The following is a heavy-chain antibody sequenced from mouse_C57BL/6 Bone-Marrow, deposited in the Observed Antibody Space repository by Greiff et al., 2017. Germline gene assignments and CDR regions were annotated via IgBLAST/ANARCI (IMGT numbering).Heavy chain of an antibody. V-gene: IGHV10-1*01. Sequence: EVKLMESGGGLVQPKGSLKLSCAASGFSFNTYAMNWVRQAPGKGLEWVARIRSKSNNYATYYADSVKDRFTISRDDSESMLYLQMNNLKTEDTAMYYCVRHKGDGYYEAWFAYWGQGTLVTVSA. D-gene: IGHD2-3*01. CDR3: VRHKGDGYYEAWFAY. CDR1: GFSFNTYA. CDR2: IRSKSNNYAT. J-gene: IGHJ3*01.